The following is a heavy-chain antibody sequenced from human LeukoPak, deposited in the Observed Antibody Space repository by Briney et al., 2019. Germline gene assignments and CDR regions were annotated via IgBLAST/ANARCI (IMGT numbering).Heavy chain of an antibody. CDR1: GFTFSNYA. D-gene: IGHD2-2*01. V-gene: IGHV3-30-3*01. CDR3: ARALGEVPTRWENWLDP. CDR2: ISYDGVNK. J-gene: IGHJ5*02. Sequence: QPGGSLRLSCAASGFTFSNYAIHWVRQAPGKGLEWVAVISYDGVNKYYADSAKGRFTISRDNSKNTLSLQMNSLSAEDTAIYYCARALGEVPTRWENWLDPWGQGSLVTVSS.